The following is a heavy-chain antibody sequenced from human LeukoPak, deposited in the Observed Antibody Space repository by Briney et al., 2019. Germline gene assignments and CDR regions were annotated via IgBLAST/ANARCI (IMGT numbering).Heavy chain of an antibody. Sequence: GGSLRLTCAASGXTFNSYSVNWVRQAPGKGLEWVTYISSSGSTMYYVDSVKGRFTISRDNAKNSLYLQMNSLRDEDTAVYFCAREWDSWGQGTLVTVSS. CDR2: ISSSGSTM. V-gene: IGHV3-48*02. CDR3: AREWDS. CDR1: GXTFNSYS. J-gene: IGHJ4*02.